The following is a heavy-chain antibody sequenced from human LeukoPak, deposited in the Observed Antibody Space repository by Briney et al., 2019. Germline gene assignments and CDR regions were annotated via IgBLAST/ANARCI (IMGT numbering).Heavy chain of an antibody. Sequence: GGSLRLSCAASGFTFSSYWMSWVRQAPGKGLEWVANIKQDGSEKYYVDSVKGRFTISRDNAKNSLYLQMNSLRAEDTAVYYCAKLIGSYYYDDDAFDIWGQGTMVTVSS. CDR1: GFTFSSYW. CDR3: AKLIGSYYYDDDAFDI. CDR2: IKQDGSEK. J-gene: IGHJ3*02. D-gene: IGHD3-22*01. V-gene: IGHV3-7*01.